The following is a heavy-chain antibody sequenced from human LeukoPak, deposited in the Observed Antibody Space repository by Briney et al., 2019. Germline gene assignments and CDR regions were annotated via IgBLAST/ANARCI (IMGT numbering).Heavy chain of an antibody. CDR1: GYTFTSFY. D-gene: IGHD4-23*01. J-gene: IGHJ4*02. CDR2: LNPSGGST. V-gene: IGHV1-46*01. Sequence: GASVKVSCKASGYTFTSFYMHWVRQAPGQGLEWMGILNPSGGSTTYAQKFQGRATMTRDTSTSTVYMELSSLRSEDTAVYYCARGGYGGYRKIDYWGQGTLVTVSS. CDR3: ARGGYGGYRKIDY.